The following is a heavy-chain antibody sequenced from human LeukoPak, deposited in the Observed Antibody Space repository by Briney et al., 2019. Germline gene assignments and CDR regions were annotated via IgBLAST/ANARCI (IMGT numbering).Heavy chain of an antibody. CDR3: ARGYSSSWGYGMDV. Sequence: PGGCLRPSRAASGVTLKSYSMNSVRQAPGKRVERVYVIFSGGSTTYADSVKGRFTISRYDSKNTLYLQMNSLRAEDTAVYYCARGYSSSWGYGMDVWGQGTTVTVSS. D-gene: IGHD6-13*01. V-gene: IGHV3-53*01. CDR1: GVTLKSYS. CDR2: IFSGGST. J-gene: IGHJ6*02.